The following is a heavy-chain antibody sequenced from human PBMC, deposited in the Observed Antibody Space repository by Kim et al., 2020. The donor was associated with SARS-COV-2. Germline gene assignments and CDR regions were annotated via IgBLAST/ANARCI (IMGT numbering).Heavy chain of an antibody. D-gene: IGHD2-15*01. CDR3: AREQGRDGQNAVDYYYGMDV. V-gene: IGHV3-33*01. CDR1: GFTFSNYG. J-gene: IGHJ6*02. CDR2: IWYDGSNK. Sequence: GGSLRLSCAASGFTFSNYGMHWVRQAPGKGLEWVAVIWYDGSNKYYADSVKGRFTIYRDNSKNTLYLRMNSLRAEDTAVYYCAREQGRDGQNAVDYYYGMDVWGQGTTVTVSS.